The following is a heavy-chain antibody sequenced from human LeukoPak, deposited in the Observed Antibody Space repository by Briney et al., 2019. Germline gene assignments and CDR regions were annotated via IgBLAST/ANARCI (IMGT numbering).Heavy chain of an antibody. CDR1: GFTFSSYA. CDR3: AKDCGSGCSFDY. CDR2: ISGSGGST. J-gene: IGHJ4*02. Sequence: TGGSLRLSCAASGFTFSSYAMSWVRQAPGKGLEWVSAISGSGGSTYYADSVKGRFTISRDNSKNTLYLQMNSLRAEDTAVYYCAKDCGSGCSFDYWGQGTLVTVSS. D-gene: IGHD6-19*01. V-gene: IGHV3-23*01.